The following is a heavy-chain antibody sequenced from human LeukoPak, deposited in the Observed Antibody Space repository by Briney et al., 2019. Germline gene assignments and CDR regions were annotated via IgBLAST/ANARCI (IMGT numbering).Heavy chain of an antibody. Sequence: GGSLRLSCVDSEFTFSSYWMHWVRQAPGEGLVWVSRINTDGSTTDYADSVKGRFTISRDNSKNSLYLQMNSLRAEDTALYYCAKDRIVAAGTYLDYWGQGTLVTVSS. CDR3: AKDRIVAAGTYLDY. CDR2: INTDGSTT. J-gene: IGHJ4*02. D-gene: IGHD6-13*01. V-gene: IGHV3-74*01. CDR1: EFTFSSYW.